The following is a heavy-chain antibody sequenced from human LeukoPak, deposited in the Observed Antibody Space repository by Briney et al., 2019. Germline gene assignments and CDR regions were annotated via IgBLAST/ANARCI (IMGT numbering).Heavy chain of an antibody. J-gene: IGHJ6*03. CDR2: MNPNSGNT. CDR3: ARVSGYYYYYYYMDV. CDR1: GYTFTSDD. V-gene: IGHV1-8*01. Sequence: ASVKVSCKASGYTFTSDDINWVRQATGQGLEWMGWMNPNSGNTGYAQKFQGRVTMTRNTSISTAYMELSSLRSEDTAVCYCARVSGYYYYYYYMDVWGKGTTVTVSS. D-gene: IGHD3-22*01.